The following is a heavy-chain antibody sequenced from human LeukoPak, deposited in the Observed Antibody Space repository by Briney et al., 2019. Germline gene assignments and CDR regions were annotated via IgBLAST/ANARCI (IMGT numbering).Heavy chain of an antibody. CDR1: GFTFNNYA. Sequence: PGRSLRLSCAASGFTFNNYAIHWVRQAPGKGLEGVAIISFDGGNKYYADSVKGRFTISRDNSKNTLYLQMNSLRAEDTAVYYCAKGAGHYYDSGGYYYVDYWGQGTLVTVSS. V-gene: IGHV3-30-3*01. D-gene: IGHD3-22*01. CDR2: ISFDGGNK. J-gene: IGHJ4*02. CDR3: AKGAGHYYDSGGYYYVDY.